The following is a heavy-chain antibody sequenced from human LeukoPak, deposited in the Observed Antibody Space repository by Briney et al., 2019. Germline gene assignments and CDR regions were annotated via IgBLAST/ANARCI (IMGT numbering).Heavy chain of an antibody. J-gene: IGHJ4*02. V-gene: IGHV3-74*01. CDR2: INEDGSTT. CDR1: GFTFSSYW. D-gene: IGHD4/OR15-4a*01. CDR3: ARRAGAYSHPYDY. Sequence: GGSLRLSCAASGFTFSSYWFHWVRQAPGKGLVWVSRINEDGSTTNYADSVRGRFPISRDNSKNTLYLQMNSLRAEDTAVYYCARRAGAYSHPYDYWGQGTLVTVSS.